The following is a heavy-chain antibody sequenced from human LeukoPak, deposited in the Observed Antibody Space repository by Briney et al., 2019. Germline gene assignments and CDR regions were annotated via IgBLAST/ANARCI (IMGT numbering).Heavy chain of an antibody. Sequence: SETLSLTCTVSGGSLSSGSYYWRWIRQPAGKGLEWIGRIYTSGSTNYNPSLKSRVTISVDTSKNQFSLKLSSVTAADTAVYYCARTNYYDSSGPLYYYMDVWGNGTTITVSS. V-gene: IGHV4-61*02. CDR1: GGSLSSGSYY. J-gene: IGHJ6*03. D-gene: IGHD3-22*01. CDR2: IYTSGST. CDR3: ARTNYYDSSGPLYYYMDV.